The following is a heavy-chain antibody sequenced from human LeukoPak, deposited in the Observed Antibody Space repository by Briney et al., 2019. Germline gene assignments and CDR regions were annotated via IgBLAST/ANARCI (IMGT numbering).Heavy chain of an antibody. V-gene: IGHV3-48*02. D-gene: IGHD6-19*01. CDR3: ARWFTSGRGFFDY. Sequence: GGSLRLSCAASGFTFSSYSVNWVRQAPGKGLEWVSYISSSSTIIYYADSVKGRFTISRDNAKNSLYLQMNSLRDEDTAVYYCARWFTSGRGFFDYWGQGILVTVSS. CDR2: ISSSSTII. CDR1: GFTFSSYS. J-gene: IGHJ4*02.